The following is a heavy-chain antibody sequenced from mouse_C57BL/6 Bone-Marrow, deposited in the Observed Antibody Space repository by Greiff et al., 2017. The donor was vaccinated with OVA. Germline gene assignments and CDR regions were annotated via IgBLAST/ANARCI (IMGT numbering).Heavy chain of an antibody. CDR2: IYPRSGNT. V-gene: IGHV1-81*01. D-gene: IGHD2-1*01. CDR3: AGYGNYEGFAY. CDR1: GYTFTSYG. Sequence: QVQLQQSGAELARPGASVKLSCKASGYTFTSYGISWVKQRPGQGLEWIGEIYPRSGNTYYNEKFKGKATLTADKSSRTAYMELRSLTSEDSAVYFCAGYGNYEGFAYWGQGTLVTVSA. J-gene: IGHJ3*01.